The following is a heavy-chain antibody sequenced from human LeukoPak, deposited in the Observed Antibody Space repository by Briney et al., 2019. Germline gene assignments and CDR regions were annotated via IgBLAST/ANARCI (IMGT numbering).Heavy chain of an antibody. CDR3: ARGRPHGNDY. CDR2: IGDGGST. D-gene: IGHD4-23*01. J-gene: IGHJ4*02. V-gene: IGHV3-74*01. CDR1: GFTFSSYW. Sequence: PGGSLRLSCAASGFTFSSYWMNWVRQAPGKGLVWVSRIGDGGSTTYADSVKGRFSISRDNAKNTLYLQMNSLRVEDTAVYYCARGRPHGNDYWGQGTLVTVSS.